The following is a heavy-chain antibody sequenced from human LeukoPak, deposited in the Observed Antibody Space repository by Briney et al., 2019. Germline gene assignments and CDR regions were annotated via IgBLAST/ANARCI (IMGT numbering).Heavy chain of an antibody. V-gene: IGHV3-20*04. D-gene: IGHD4-17*01. CDR2: INWNGGST. J-gene: IGHJ6*03. CDR3: ARISLTTGSYYYYYMDV. Sequence: GGSLRLSCAASGFTFDDYGMSWVRQAPGKGLEWVSGINWNGGSTGYADSVKGRFTVSRDNAKNSLYLQMNSLRAEDTALYYCARISLTTGSYYYYYMDVWGKGTTVTVSS. CDR1: GFTFDDYG.